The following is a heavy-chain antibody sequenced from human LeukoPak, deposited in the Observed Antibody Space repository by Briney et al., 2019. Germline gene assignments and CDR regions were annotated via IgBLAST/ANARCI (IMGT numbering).Heavy chain of an antibody. CDR1: CYTFTDYY. CDR3: ARDVVLKGVIDY. D-gene: IGHD4/OR15-4a*01. CDR2: INPNSGDT. Sequence: GASVQVSCKTFCYTFTDYYMHWGRQAPGQGLEWPGWINPNSGDTNYAQSFQGRVTMTRDTSVSSAYMDLSRLKSDDTAVYYCARDVVLKGVIDYWGQGTLVTVSS. V-gene: IGHV1-2*02. J-gene: IGHJ4*02.